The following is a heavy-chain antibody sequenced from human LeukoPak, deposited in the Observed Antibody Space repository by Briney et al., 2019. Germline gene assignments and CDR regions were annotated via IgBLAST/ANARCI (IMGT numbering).Heavy chain of an antibody. CDR2: IYISGST. Sequence: SETLSLTCTVSGGSISSYYWSWIRQPAGKGLEWIGRIYISGSTNYNPSLKSRVTISVDTSKNQFSLKLSSVTAADTAVYYCARGREYKRMFDYWGQGTLVTVSS. V-gene: IGHV4-4*07. D-gene: IGHD1-1*01. CDR3: ARGREYKRMFDY. CDR1: GGSISSYY. J-gene: IGHJ4*02.